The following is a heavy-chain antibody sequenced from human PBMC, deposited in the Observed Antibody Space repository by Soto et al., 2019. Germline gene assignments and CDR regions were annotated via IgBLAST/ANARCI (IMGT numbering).Heavy chain of an antibody. V-gene: IGHV4-59*01. CDR3: ARNPPALNTCSAP. Sequence: SGTLSLTFTVSGGSISSYDWSWIRPPPGKGLEWIGYIYYSGSTNYNPSLKSRVTIAVDTSKNQFSLMLSSVTAADPALYYCARNPPALNTCSAPGGQGPRVTVS. CDR2: IYYSGST. J-gene: IGHJ5*02. CDR1: GGSISSYD.